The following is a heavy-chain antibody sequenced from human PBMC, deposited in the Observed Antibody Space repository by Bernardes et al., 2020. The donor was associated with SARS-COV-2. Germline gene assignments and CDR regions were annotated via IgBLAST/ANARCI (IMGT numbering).Heavy chain of an antibody. J-gene: IGHJ4*02. CDR2: INTNSGSP. CDR1: GYIFTSHA. CDR3: ARDLSYVWGSYRQDGPFDY. Sequence: ASVKVSCKASGYIFTSHAMNWVRQAPGQGLEWMGWINTNSGSPTYAQGFRGRFVFSLDTSVSTAYLQISSLKAEDTAVYYCARDLSYVWGSYRQDGPFDYWGQGTLVTVSS. D-gene: IGHD3-16*02. V-gene: IGHV7-4-1*02.